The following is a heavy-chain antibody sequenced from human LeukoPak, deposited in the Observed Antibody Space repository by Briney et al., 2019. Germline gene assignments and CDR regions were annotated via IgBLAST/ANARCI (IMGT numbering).Heavy chain of an antibody. D-gene: IGHD1-26*01. J-gene: IGHJ5*02. Sequence: GGSLRLSCAASEFTFSSYAMHWVRQAPGKGLEWVAVISYDGSNKDYGDSVKGRFTISRDNSKDALYLQVKSLRPEDTAVYYCTRAVGEGWFDPWGQGTLVTVSS. CDR3: TRAVGEGWFDP. V-gene: IGHV3-30*04. CDR2: ISYDGSNK. CDR1: EFTFSSYA.